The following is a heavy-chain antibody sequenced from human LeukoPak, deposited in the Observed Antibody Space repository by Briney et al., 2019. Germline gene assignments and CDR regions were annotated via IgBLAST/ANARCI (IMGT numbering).Heavy chain of an antibody. J-gene: IGHJ4*02. CDR1: GFTFSSYA. D-gene: IGHD6-13*01. CDR3: ARLIIAAAGTRDY. V-gene: IGHV3-30*04. Sequence: PGGSLRLSCAASGFTFSSYAMHWVRQAPGKGLEWVAVISYDGSNKYYADSVKGRFTISRDNSKNTLYLQMNSLRAEDTAVYYCARLIIAAAGTRDYWGQGTLVTVSS. CDR2: ISYDGSNK.